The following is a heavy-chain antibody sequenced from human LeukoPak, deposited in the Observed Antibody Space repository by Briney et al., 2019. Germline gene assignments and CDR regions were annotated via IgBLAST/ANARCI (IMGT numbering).Heavy chain of an antibody. J-gene: IGHJ4*02. CDR3: ATQRPRDGYASH. CDR2: ISSSSSYI. CDR1: GFTFSSYS. Sequence: GGSLRLSCAASGFTFSSYSMNWVRQAPGKGLECVSSISSSSSYIYYADSVKGRFTISRDNAKNSLYLQMNSLRAEDTAVYYCATQRPRDGYASHWGQGTLVTVSS. V-gene: IGHV3-21*01. D-gene: IGHD5-24*01.